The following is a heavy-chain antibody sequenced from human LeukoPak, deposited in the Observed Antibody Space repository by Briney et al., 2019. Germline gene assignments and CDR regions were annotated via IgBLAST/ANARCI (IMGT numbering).Heavy chain of an antibody. CDR1: GYTFTSYY. J-gene: IGHJ4*02. D-gene: IGHD6-13*01. Sequence: AASVKVSCKASGYTFTSYYMHWVRQAPGRGLEWMGIINPSGGSTSYAQKFQGRVTMTRDTSTSTVYMELSSLRSEDTAVYYCARDGTSSSWSYPPDYWGQGTLATVSS. CDR2: INPSGGST. V-gene: IGHV1-46*01. CDR3: ARDGTSSSWSYPPDY.